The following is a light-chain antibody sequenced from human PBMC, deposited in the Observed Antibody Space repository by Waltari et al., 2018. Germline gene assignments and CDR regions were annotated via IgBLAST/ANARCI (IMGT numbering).Light chain of an antibody. J-gene: IGLJ1*01. CDR2: EVS. CDR3: SSYTTSSAPGV. V-gene: IGLV2-14*01. Sequence: QSALTQPASVSGSPGQSITISCSGTDSDVGAYDFVSWYQQHPGKDPHLIIYEVSNRPAAISTRCSAAKSGNTASLTISGLQAEDEADYYCSSYTTSSAPGVFGTGTRVTVL. CDR1: DSDVGAYDF.